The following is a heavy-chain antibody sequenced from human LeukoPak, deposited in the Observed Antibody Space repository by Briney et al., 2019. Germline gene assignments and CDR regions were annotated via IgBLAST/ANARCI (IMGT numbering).Heavy chain of an antibody. CDR1: GGSISSYY. CDR3: ARLSGSRGWYGQGGDRYFDL. J-gene: IGHJ2*01. Sequence: SETLSLTCTVSGGSISSYYWSWVRQPLGKGLEWIGYIYYSGSTNYNPSLKSRVTISLDTSKHQLSLKLSSVTDGATAVYYCARLSGSRGWYGQGGDRYFDLWGRGSLVTVPS. V-gene: IGHV4-59*01. CDR2: IYYSGST. D-gene: IGHD6-19*01.